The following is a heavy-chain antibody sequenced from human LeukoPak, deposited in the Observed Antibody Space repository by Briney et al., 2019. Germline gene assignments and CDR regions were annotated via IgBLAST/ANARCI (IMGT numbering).Heavy chain of an antibody. CDR2: IGGRDGST. CDR3: AKGHYYGSGSLDY. CDR1: GFTFSSYG. J-gene: IGHJ4*02. D-gene: IGHD3-10*01. V-gene: IGHV3-23*01. Sequence: GGSLRLSCAASGFTFSSYGMSWVRQAPGKGLEWVSAIGGRDGSTYYADSVKGRFTISRDNSKNTLYVQMNSLRAEDTAVYYCAKGHYYGSGSLDYWGQGTLVTVSS.